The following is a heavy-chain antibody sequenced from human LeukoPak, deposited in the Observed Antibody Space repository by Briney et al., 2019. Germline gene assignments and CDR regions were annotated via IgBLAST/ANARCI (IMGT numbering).Heavy chain of an antibody. CDR2: INPNSGGT. J-gene: IGHJ4*02. CDR3: ARVTFGGVIDTDYFDY. CDR1: GYTFTGYY. Sequence: ASVKVSCKASGYTFTGYYMHWVRQAPGQGLEWMGWINPNSGGTNYAQKFQGRVTMTRDTSISTAYMELSRLRSDDTAVYYCARVTFGGVIDTDYFDYWGQGTLVTVSS. V-gene: IGHV1-2*02. D-gene: IGHD3-16*02.